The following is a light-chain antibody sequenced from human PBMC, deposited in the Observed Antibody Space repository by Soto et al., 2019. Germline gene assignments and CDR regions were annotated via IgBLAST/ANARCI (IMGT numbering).Light chain of an antibody. J-gene: IGKJ5*01. CDR1: QDISNY. CDR2: DAS. Sequence: IQMTQSPSSLSASVGDRFTITCQASQDISNYLNWYQQKLGKAPKLLIYDASNLETGVPSRFSGSGSGTDFTFTISSLQPEDIATYYCQQYSHLITFGQGTRLEIK. V-gene: IGKV1-33*01. CDR3: QQYSHLIT.